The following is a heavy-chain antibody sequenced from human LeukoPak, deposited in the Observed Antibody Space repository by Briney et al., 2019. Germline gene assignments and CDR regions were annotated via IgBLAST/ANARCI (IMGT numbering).Heavy chain of an antibody. CDR2: IYHSGST. J-gene: IGHJ4*02. V-gene: IGHV4-38-2*02. CDR3: ARHVHYDSSGYLIGYFDY. Sequence: SETLSLTCTVSGYSISSGYYWGWIRQPPGKGLEWIGSIYHSGSTYYNPSLKSRVTISVDTSKNQFSLKLSSVTAADTAVYYCARHVHYDSSGYLIGYFDYWGQGTLVTVSS. CDR1: GYSISSGYY. D-gene: IGHD3-22*01.